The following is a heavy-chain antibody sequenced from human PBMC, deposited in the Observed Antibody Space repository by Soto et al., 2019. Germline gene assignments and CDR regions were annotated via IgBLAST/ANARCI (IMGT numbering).Heavy chain of an antibody. CDR3: ARRYTGSYYDY. CDR2: IYYSGST. D-gene: IGHD1-26*01. V-gene: IGHV4-39*01. Sequence: QLQLQESGPGLVKPSETLSLTCTVSGGSISTPNYYWGWIRQPPGKGLEWIGSIYYSGSTYYNPSLKSRVTISVDTSRTQFSRRLTSVTAADTAVYYCARRYTGSYYDYWGQGTLVTVSS. J-gene: IGHJ4*02. CDR1: GGSISTPNYY.